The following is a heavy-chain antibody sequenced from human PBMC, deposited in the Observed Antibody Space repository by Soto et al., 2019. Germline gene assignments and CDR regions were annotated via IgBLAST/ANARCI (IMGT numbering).Heavy chain of an antibody. CDR1: GGSISSYY. CDR3: ARVGVFGVVGYYYYYYMDV. J-gene: IGHJ6*03. Sequence: SETLSLTCTVSGGSISSYYWSWIRQPPGKGLEWIGYIYYSGSTNYNPSLKSRVTISVDTSKNQFSLKLSSVTAADTAVYYCARVGVFGVVGYYYYYYMDVWGKGTTVTVSS. CDR2: IYYSGST. D-gene: IGHD3-3*01. V-gene: IGHV4-59*01.